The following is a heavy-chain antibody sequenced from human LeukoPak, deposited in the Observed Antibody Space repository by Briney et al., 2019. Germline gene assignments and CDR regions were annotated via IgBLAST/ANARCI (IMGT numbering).Heavy chain of an antibody. CDR1: GGSISSGTYY. CDR2: IYHTGST. CDR3: ARDRKYYYHMDV. J-gene: IGHJ6*03. Sequence: PSETLSLTCTVSGGSISSGTYYWGWIRQSPGKGLEWIGSIYHTGSTYYNPSFKSRVTMSVDTSKNQFSLKLSSLTAADTAVYYCARDRKYYYHMDVWGKGTTVTVSS. V-gene: IGHV4-39*07.